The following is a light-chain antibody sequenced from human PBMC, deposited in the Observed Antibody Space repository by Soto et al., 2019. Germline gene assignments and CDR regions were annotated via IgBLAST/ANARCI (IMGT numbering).Light chain of an antibody. CDR3: SSFTTTSTHV. CDR1: SSDIGAYDY. V-gene: IGLV2-14*01. Sequence: QSAPTQPASLSGSPGRTITMSCTGTSSDIGAYDYVSWLQQHPGKAPKLMISEVNNRPSGVSSLFSGSKSGNTAYLTISGLQVEDEAEYFCSSFTTTSTHVFGTGTKVTVL. CDR2: EVN. J-gene: IGLJ1*01.